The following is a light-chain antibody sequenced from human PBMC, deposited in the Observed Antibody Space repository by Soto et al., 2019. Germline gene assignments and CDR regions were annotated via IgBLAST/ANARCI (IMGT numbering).Light chain of an antibody. CDR1: SSDVGSYNL. V-gene: IGLV2-23*01. J-gene: IGLJ1*01. Sequence: QSALTQPASVSGSPGQSITISCTGTSSDVGSYNLVSWYQQHPGKAPKLMIYEGSKRPSGGSNRFSGSKSGNTASLTISGLQAEDVADYYCCSYAGSSTYVFGTGTKLAVL. CDR2: EGS. CDR3: CSYAGSSTYV.